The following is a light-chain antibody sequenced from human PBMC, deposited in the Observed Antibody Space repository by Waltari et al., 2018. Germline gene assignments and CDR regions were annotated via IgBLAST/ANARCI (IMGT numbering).Light chain of an antibody. CDR3: QHFTNSPPPFP. Sequence: EIVLAQSPGTLSLSPGERATLSCRASQSVPRTYLSWYQQKPGQPPRLLIFEGSRRATGTPDRSGGSGSGTAFPLTISKLEPEVSAVYSCQHFTNSPPPFPFGGGTQVEFK. CDR1: QSVPRTY. V-gene: IGKV3-20*01. J-gene: IGKJ4*01. CDR2: EGS.